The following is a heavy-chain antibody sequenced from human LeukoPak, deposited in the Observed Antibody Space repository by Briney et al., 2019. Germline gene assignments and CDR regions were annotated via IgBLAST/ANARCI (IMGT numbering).Heavy chain of an antibody. V-gene: IGHV3-23*01. CDR2: VSAIGGST. CDR3: AINWNLDY. CDR1: GFTFSSYA. J-gene: IGHJ4*02. Sequence: GGSLRLSCAASGFTFSSYAMGWVRQAPGKGLEWVSFVSAIGGSTSYADSVKGRFTISRDNSRNTLDLQMNSLRADDTAVYYCAINWNLDYWGQGTLVTVSS. D-gene: IGHD1-1*01.